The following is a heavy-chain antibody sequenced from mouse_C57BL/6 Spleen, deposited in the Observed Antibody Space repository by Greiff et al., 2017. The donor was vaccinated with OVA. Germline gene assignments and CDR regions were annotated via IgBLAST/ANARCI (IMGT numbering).Heavy chain of an antibody. CDR1: GYAFTNYL. CDR3: ARAVADAMDY. D-gene: IGHD1-1*01. Sequence: VQLQQSGAELVRPGTSVKVSCKASGYAFTNYLIEWVKQRPGQGLEWIGVINPGSGGTNYNEKFKGKATLTADKSSSTAYMQLSSLTSEDSAVDFCARAVADAMDYWGQGTSVTVSS. V-gene: IGHV1-54*01. CDR2: INPGSGGT. J-gene: IGHJ4*01.